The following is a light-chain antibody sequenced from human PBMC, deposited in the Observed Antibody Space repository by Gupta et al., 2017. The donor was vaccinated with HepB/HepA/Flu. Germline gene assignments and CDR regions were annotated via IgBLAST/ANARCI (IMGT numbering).Light chain of an antibody. CDR1: QLGNNY. CDR2: KDN. Sequence: SSELTPPPSVPLSPGQTASITCSGGQLGNNYVCWYQQRPGQSPLLVVYKDNKRPLGIPERFSGSNSGNTVTLTIGATQAMDDGDYFYQTGDTNNVVFGGGTKLTVL. V-gene: IGLV3-1*01. J-gene: IGLJ2*01. CDR3: QTGDTNNVV.